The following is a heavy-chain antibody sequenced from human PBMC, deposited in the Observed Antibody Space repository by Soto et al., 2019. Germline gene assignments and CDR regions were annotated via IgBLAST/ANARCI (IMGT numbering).Heavy chain of an antibody. CDR2: IDWGDDK. D-gene: IGHD1-26*01. CDR1: GFSLSTSGMC. J-gene: IGHJ3*02. Sequence: SGPTLVNPTQTLTLTCTFSGFSLSTSGMCVSWIRQPPGKALEWLALIDWGDDKYYSTSLKTRLTISKDTSKNRVVLTMTNMDPVDTATYYCARIQRVGATRGAFDIWGQGTMVTVSS. CDR3: ARIQRVGATRGAFDI. V-gene: IGHV2-70*01.